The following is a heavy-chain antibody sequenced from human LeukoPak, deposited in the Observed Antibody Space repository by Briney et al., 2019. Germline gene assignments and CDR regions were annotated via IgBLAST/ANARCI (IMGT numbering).Heavy chain of an antibody. CDR3: SRDPSYSSGWSGIDY. V-gene: IGHV1-2*02. Sequence: GASVKVSCKASGYTFTGYYMHWVRQAPGQGLEWMGWINPNNGGTNYAQKFQGRVTMTRDTSISTAYMELSRLRSDDTAVYYCSRDPSYSSGWSGIDYWGQGTLVTVSS. D-gene: IGHD6-19*01. J-gene: IGHJ4*02. CDR1: GYTFTGYY. CDR2: INPNNGGT.